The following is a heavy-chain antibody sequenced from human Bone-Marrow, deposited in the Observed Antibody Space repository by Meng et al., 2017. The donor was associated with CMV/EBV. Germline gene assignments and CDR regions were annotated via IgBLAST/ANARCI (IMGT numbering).Heavy chain of an antibody. CDR2: ISAYNGNT. CDR1: GYTFTTYD. V-gene: IGHV1-18*01. Sequence: ASVKVSCKASGYTFTTYDINWVRQAPGQGLEWMGWISAYNGNTNYAQKLQGRVTMTTDTSTSTAYMELRSLRSDDTAVYYCAREGLDGYYYDSSGYSYYYYGMDVWGQGTTVTVSS. D-gene: IGHD3-22*01. J-gene: IGHJ6*02. CDR3: AREGLDGYYYDSSGYSYYYYGMDV.